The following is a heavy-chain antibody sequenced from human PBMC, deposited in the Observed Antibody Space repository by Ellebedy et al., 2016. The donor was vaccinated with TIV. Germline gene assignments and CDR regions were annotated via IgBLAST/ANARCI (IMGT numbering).Heavy chain of an antibody. J-gene: IGHJ3*01. CDR2: SYHSGTT. Sequence: MPSETLSLTCSVSGGSITDAYWSWIRQPPGQGLEWIGYSYHSGTTNYKPSLQSRLTISIDTSKNQVSLRLSAVTATDTAVYYCARRRDGFDLWGQGTMVTVSS. V-gene: IGHV4-59*01. CDR1: GGSITDAY. CDR3: ARRRDGFDL.